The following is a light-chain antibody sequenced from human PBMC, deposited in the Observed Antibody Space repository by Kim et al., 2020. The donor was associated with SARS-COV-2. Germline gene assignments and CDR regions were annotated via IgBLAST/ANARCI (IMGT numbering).Light chain of an antibody. J-gene: IGLJ3*02. CDR1: SGINVGAYS. V-gene: IGLV5-45*01. CDR3: MIWHGSAWE. CDR2: YKSDSDK. Sequence: LTWTVASGINVGAYSIPWYQQKPVSPPLYLLRYKSDSDKQPGSGVPSRFSGSKDASANAGILLISGLQSEDEADYYCMIWHGSAWEFGGGTQLTVL.